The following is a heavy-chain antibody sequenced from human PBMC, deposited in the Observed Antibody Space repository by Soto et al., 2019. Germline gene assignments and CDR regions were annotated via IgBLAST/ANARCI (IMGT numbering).Heavy chain of an antibody. J-gene: IGHJ4*02. CDR3: PSGGDGQWVDY. D-gene: IGHD6-19*01. V-gene: IGHV4-59*11. CDR1: GVSISSHY. CDR2: THYSGST. Sequence: PSETLCLTCTVSGVSISSHYWSWIRQPPGKGLEWIGYTHYSGSTHYNPSLKSRVTISVDTSKNQFSLKLSSVTAADTAVYYCPSGGDGQWVDYWGQGTLVTASS.